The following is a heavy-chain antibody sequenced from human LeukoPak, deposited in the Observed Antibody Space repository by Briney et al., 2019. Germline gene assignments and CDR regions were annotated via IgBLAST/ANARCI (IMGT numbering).Heavy chain of an antibody. Sequence: PGGSLRLSCAASGFTFSSYNMNWVPQAPGKGLEWVSSISSSSSYIYYADSVKGRFTISRDNAKNSLYLQMNSLRAEDTAVYYCATQREAYYYYMDVWGKGTTVTVSS. J-gene: IGHJ6*03. CDR3: ATQREAYYYYMDV. V-gene: IGHV3-21*01. CDR1: GFTFSSYN. CDR2: ISSSSSYI.